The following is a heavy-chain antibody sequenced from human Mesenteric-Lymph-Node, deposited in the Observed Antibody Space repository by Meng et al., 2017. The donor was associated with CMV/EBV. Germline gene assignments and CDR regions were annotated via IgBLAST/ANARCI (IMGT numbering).Heavy chain of an antibody. CDR3: ARGGQVLDF. Sequence: LTCNLSGVFISNGDSYWTWIRQHPGKGLEWIGYIFPSGTTYYNPSLSSRLTITVDTSNNQFSLRLASVTAADTAVYYCARGGQVLDFWGPGTLVTVSS. V-gene: IGHV4-31*03. CDR2: IFPSGTT. D-gene: IGHD2/OR15-2a*01. J-gene: IGHJ4*02. CDR1: GVFISNGDSY.